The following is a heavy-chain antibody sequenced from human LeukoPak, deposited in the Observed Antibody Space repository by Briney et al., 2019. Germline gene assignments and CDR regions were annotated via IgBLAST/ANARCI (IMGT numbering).Heavy chain of an antibody. CDR2: ISSSSSYI. D-gene: IGHD3-22*01. CDR1: GFTFSSYG. J-gene: IGHJ4*02. CDR3: ARGGYDSSGYYPFDY. V-gene: IGHV3-21*01. Sequence: PEGSLRLSCAASGFTFSSYGMNWVRQAPGKGLEWVSSISSSSSYIYYADSVKGRFTISRDNAKNSLYLQMNSLRAEDTAVYYCARGGYDSSGYYPFDYWGQGTLVTVSS.